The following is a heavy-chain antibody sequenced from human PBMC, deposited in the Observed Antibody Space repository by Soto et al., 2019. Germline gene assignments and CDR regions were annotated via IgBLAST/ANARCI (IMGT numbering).Heavy chain of an antibody. J-gene: IGHJ6*02. D-gene: IGHD4-17*01. CDR2: ISSSGTTI. Sequence: EVQLVESGGGLVQPGGSLRLSCAASGFTFRSYEMNWVRQAPGKGLEWISYISSSGTTIYYAGSVKGRFTISRDNAKNYLYLQMNRLRAEDTAVYYSARSTVTYSWGMDVWGQGTTVTVSS. CDR1: GFTFRSYE. CDR3: ARSTVTYSWGMDV. V-gene: IGHV3-48*03.